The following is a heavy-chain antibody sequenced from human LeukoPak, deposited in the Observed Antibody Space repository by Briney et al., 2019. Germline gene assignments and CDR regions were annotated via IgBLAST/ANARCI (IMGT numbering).Heavy chain of an antibody. Sequence: GSLRLSCAASGFTFSSYAMSWVRQPPGKGLEWIGEIYHSGSTNYNPSLKSRVTISVDKSKNQFSLKLSSVTAADTAVYYCARDGDYNWFDPWGQGTLVTVSS. D-gene: IGHD2-21*02. CDR3: ARDGDYNWFDP. V-gene: IGHV4-4*02. J-gene: IGHJ5*02. CDR1: GFTFSSYAM. CDR2: IYHSGST.